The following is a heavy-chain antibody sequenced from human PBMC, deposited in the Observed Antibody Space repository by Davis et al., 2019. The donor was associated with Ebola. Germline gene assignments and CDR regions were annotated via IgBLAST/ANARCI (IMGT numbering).Heavy chain of an antibody. J-gene: IGHJ4*02. CDR3: ARNNRGGDWDY. Sequence: GESLKISCATSGFTFSNYGMHWVRQAPGKGLEWVAVIWYDGSNKYYADSVKGRFTISRDNSKNTLYLQMNSLRAEDTAVYYCARNNRGGDWDYWGQGTLVTVSS. D-gene: IGHD2-21*01. V-gene: IGHV3-33*08. CDR2: IWYDGSNK. CDR1: GFTFSNYG.